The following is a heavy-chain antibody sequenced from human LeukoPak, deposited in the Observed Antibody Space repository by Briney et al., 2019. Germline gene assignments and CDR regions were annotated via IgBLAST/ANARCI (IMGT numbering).Heavy chain of an antibody. CDR3: TAERGSYYVF. CDR1: GFIFNNAW. CDR2: IKSKINGGTT. J-gene: IGHJ4*02. Sequence: GGSLRLSCAASGFIFNNAWMSWVRQVPGKVLEWVGRIKSKINGGTTDYAAPVKGRFTISRGDSKNTVYLQMNSLKIEDTAVYYCTAERGSYYVFWGQGTLVTVSS. D-gene: IGHD1-26*01. V-gene: IGHV3-15*01.